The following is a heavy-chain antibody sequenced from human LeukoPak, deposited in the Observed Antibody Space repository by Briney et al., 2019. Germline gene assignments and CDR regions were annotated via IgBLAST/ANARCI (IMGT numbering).Heavy chain of an antibody. J-gene: IGHJ4*02. Sequence: GASVKVSFKASGYTFTRHYMHWVRQAPGQGLEWMGIINPSGGSTIYAQKFQGRVTMTRDTSTSTVYMELSSLRSEDTAVYYCARVLGGFAFRTFDYWGQGTLVTVSS. CDR2: INPSGGST. CDR1: GYTFTRHY. CDR3: ARVLGGFAFRTFDY. D-gene: IGHD3-16*01. V-gene: IGHV1-46*01.